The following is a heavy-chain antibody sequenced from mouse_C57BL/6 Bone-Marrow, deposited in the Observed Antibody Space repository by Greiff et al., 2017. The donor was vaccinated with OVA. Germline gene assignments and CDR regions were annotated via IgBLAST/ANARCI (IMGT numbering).Heavy chain of an antibody. V-gene: IGHV7-3*01. CDR1: GFTFTDYY. CDR3: ASRGIYYYGSSYRYFDV. CDR2: IRNKANGYTT. Sequence: EVMLVESGGGLVQPGGSLSLSCAASGFTFTDYYMSWVRQPPGKALEWLGFIRNKANGYTTEYSASVKGRFTISRDNSQSILYLQMNALRAEDSATYYCASRGIYYYGSSYRYFDVWGTGTTVTVSS. D-gene: IGHD1-1*01. J-gene: IGHJ1*03.